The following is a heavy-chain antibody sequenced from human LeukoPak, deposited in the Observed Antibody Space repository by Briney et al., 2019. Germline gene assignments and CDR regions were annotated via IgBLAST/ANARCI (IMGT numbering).Heavy chain of an antibody. Sequence: GGSLRLSCAASGFTFSSYEMNWVRQAPGKGPDWVSSIRGNGDTFYADSVKGRSTLSRDDSTNTVFLQLNNLRVEDTAIYYCAKANWVSNADVVWWGQGTQVTVSS. V-gene: IGHV3-23*01. J-gene: IGHJ4*02. CDR2: IRGNGDT. D-gene: IGHD7-27*01. CDR3: AKANWVSNADVVW. CDR1: GFTFSSYE.